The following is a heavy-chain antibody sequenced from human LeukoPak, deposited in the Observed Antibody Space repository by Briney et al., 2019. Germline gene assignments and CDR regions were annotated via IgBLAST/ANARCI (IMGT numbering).Heavy chain of an antibody. J-gene: IGHJ3*02. CDR3: ARDTGAAISTFDI. D-gene: IGHD5-12*01. Sequence: KPSETLSLTCTVSGGSISSYYWGWIRQPPGKGLEWIGYIYYSGSTNYNPSLKSRVTISVDTSKNQFPLQLNSVTPEDTAVYYCARDTGAAISTFDIWGQGTMVTVSS. CDR2: IYYSGST. V-gene: IGHV4-59*12. CDR1: GGSISSYY.